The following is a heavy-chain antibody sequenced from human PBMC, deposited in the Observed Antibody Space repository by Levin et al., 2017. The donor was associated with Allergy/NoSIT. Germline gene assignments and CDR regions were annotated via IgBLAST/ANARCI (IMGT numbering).Heavy chain of an antibody. CDR2: VYYTGDT. CDR3: ASRRTTTVTA. J-gene: IGHJ5*02. CDR1: GDSVSSGSFY. Sequence: SETLSLTCTVSGDSVSSGSFYWGWIRQPPGKGLEWIGSVYYTGDTYYSPSLESRVTISVDTSKNQFSLKVTSVTAADTAMYYCASRRTTTVTAWGQGTLVTVSS. V-gene: IGHV4-39*07. D-gene: IGHD4-17*01.